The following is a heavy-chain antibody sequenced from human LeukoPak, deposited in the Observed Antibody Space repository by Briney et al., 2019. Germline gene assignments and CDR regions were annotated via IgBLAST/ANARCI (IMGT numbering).Heavy chain of an antibody. J-gene: IGHJ6*04. D-gene: IGHD2-21*02. CDR3: ATDLPGDPEDYYYGMDV. CDR2: ISGSGGST. Sequence: PGGSLRLSCAASGFTFSSYPMSWVRQAPGKGPEWVSAISGSGGSTYYADSVKGRFTISRDNSKNTLYLQMNSLRAEDTAVYYCATDLPGDPEDYYYGMDVWGKGTTVTVSS. V-gene: IGHV3-23*01. CDR1: GFTFSSYP.